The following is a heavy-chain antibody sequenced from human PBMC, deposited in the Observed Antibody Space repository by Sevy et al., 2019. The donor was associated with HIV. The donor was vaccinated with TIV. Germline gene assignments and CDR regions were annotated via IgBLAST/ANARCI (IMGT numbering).Heavy chain of an antibody. V-gene: IGHV3-74*01. J-gene: IGHJ3*02. CDR3: ARRDGYTRRAFDM. D-gene: IGHD5-12*01. CDR1: GFSFRRFW. Sequence: GGSLRLSCAASGFSFRRFWMHWVRQAPGKGLVWVSRINSDETSTSYADSVKGRFTISRDNARHTLFLQMNSLTVEDTAVYYCARRDGYTRRAFDMWGQGTMVTVSS. CDR2: INSDETST.